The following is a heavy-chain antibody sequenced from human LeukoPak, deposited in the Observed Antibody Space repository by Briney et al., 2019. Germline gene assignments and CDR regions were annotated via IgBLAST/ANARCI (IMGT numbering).Heavy chain of an antibody. V-gene: IGHV4-59*08. CDR1: GGSISSYY. J-gene: IGHJ5*02. D-gene: IGHD6-13*01. CDR3: AGQWQQLVPSFDP. CDR2: IYYSGST. Sequence: PSGTLSLTCTVSGGSISSYYWSWIRQPPGKGLEWIGYIYYSGSTNYNPSLKSRVTISVDTSKNQFSLKLSSVTAADTAVYYCAGQWQQLVPSFDPWGQGTLVTVSS.